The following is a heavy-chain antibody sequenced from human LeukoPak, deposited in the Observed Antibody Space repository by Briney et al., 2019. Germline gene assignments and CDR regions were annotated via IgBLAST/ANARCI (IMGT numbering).Heavy chain of an antibody. D-gene: IGHD3-16*02. V-gene: IGHV4-59*01. CDR1: GGSISSYY. CDR3: ARYVWGSYPTFEDY. J-gene: IGHJ4*02. Sequence: SETLSLTCTVSGGSISSYYWSWIRQPPGKGLEWIGYICYSGSTNYNPSLKSRVTISVDTSKNQFSLKLSSVTAADTAVYYRARYVWGSYPTFEDYWGQGTLVTVSS. CDR2: ICYSGST.